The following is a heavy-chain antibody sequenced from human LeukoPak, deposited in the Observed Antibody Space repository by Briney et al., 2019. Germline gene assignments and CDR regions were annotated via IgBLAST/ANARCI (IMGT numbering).Heavy chain of an antibody. Sequence: GGSLRLSCAASGFTFADYGMSWVRQAPGKGLGWVSGINWNGGSTGYADSVKGRFTISRDNAKNPLYLQMNSLRAEDTALYYCARARGYDYYYYYMDVWGKGTTVTVSS. J-gene: IGHJ6*03. CDR2: INWNGGST. D-gene: IGHD5-12*01. CDR3: ARARGYDYYYYYMDV. V-gene: IGHV3-20*04. CDR1: GFTFADYG.